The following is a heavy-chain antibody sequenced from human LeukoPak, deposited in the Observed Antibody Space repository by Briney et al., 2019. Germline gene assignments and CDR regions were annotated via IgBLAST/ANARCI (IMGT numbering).Heavy chain of an antibody. Sequence: GGSLRLSCAASGFIFSSYGIHWVRQAPGKGLEWVAVISYDGSNKYYADSVKGRFTISRDNSKNTLYLQMNSLRAEDTAVYYCAKDLTMVRGVIHYYYYYMDVWGKGTTVTVSS. J-gene: IGHJ6*03. D-gene: IGHD3-10*01. CDR1: GFIFSSYG. V-gene: IGHV3-30*18. CDR2: ISYDGSNK. CDR3: AKDLTMVRGVIHYYYYYMDV.